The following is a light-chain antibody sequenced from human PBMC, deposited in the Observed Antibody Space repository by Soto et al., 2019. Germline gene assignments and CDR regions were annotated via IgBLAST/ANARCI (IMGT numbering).Light chain of an antibody. CDR1: SSHIGSNT. CDR2: SNN. J-gene: IGLJ1*01. V-gene: IGLV1-44*01. Sequence: VLLQPPSASVTPGQRVIISCSGSSSHIGSNTVNWYQQLPGTAPKLLIYSNNQRPSGVPDRFSGSKSGTSASLAISGLQSEDEADYYCAAWDDSLNGRYVFGNGTKVTVL. CDR3: AAWDDSLNGRYV.